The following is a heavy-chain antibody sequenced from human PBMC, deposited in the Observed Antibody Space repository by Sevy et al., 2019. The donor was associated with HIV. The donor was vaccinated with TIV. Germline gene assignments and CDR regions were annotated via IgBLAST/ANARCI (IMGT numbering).Heavy chain of an antibody. Sequence: GGSLRLSCAASGFTFDDYAMHWVRQAPGKGLEWVSGISWNSGSIGYADSVKGRFTISRDNAKNSLYLQMNSLRAEDSALYYCAKVTGMAIPFGYWGQGTLVTVS. D-gene: IGHD2-21*01. J-gene: IGHJ4*02. V-gene: IGHV3-9*01. CDR3: AKVTGMAIPFGY. CDR1: GFTFDDYA. CDR2: ISWNSGSI.